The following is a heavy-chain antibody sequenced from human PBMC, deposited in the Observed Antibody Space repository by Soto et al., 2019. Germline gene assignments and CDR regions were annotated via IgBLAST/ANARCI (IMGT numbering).Heavy chain of an antibody. D-gene: IGHD5-12*01. V-gene: IGHV1-69*13. J-gene: IGHJ3*02. Sequence: RASVKVSCKASGGTFSSYAISWVRQAPGQGLEWMGGIIPIFGTANYAQKFQGRVTITADESTSTAYMELSSLRSEDTAVYYCARDRGYSGYVHDAFDIWGQGTMVTVSS. CDR2: IIPIFGTA. CDR3: ARDRGYSGYVHDAFDI. CDR1: GGTFSSYA.